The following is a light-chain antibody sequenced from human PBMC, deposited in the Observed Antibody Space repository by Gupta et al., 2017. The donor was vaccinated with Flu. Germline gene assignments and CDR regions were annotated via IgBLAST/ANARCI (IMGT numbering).Light chain of an antibody. CDR2: GAS. CDR3: QQYNDWPIT. CDR1: QTVNRN. J-gene: IGKJ4*01. V-gene: IGKV3-15*01. Sequence: PATVSVSPGEGATLSCRASQTVNRNLAWYQQKPGQPPRLLIYGASTRATGFPARFSGSGYGTEFSLTISSLQSEDFAVYYCQQYNDWPITFGGGTKVEIK.